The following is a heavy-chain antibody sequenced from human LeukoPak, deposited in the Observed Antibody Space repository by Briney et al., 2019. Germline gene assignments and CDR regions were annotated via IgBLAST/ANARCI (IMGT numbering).Heavy chain of an antibody. V-gene: IGHV4-38-2*01. D-gene: IGHD1-14*01. CDR1: GYSISSGYY. CDR2: IYHSGST. CDR3: ARSITGDY. Sequence: SETLSLTCAVSGYSISSGYYWGWIRQPPGKGLEGIGSIYHSGSTYYNPSLKSRVTISVDTSKNQFSLKLSSVTAADTAVYYCARSITGDYWGQGTLVTVSS. J-gene: IGHJ4*02.